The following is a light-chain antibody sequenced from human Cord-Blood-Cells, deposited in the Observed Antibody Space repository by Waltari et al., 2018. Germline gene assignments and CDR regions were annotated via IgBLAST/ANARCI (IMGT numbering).Light chain of an antibody. V-gene: IGKV4-1*01. CDR2: WAS. Sequence: DIVMTQSPDSLAVSLGERATINCKSRLSVLYSSNNKNYLAWYQQKPGKPPKLLIYWASTRESGVPDRFSGSGSGTDFTLTISSLQAKDVAVYYCQQYYSTPRTFGQGTKVEIK. CDR3: QQYYSTPRT. CDR1: LSVLYSSNNKNY. J-gene: IGKJ1*01.